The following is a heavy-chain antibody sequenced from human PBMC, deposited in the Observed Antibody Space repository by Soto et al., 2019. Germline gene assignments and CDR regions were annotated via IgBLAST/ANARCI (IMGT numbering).Heavy chain of an antibody. Sequence: SVKVSCKASGFTFTSSAVQWVRQARGQRLEWIGWIVVGSGNTNYAQKFQERVTITRDMSTSTAYMELSRLRSDDTAVYYCARGGGSSMQGWFDPWGQGTLVTSPQ. J-gene: IGHJ5*02. D-gene: IGHD6-6*01. CDR1: GFTFTSSA. CDR3: ARGGGSSMQGWFDP. V-gene: IGHV1-58*01. CDR2: IVVGSGNT.